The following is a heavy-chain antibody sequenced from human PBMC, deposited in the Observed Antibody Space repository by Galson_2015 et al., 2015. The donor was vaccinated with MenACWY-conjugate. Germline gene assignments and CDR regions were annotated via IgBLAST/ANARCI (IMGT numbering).Heavy chain of an antibody. J-gene: IGHJ6*02. Sequence: SVKVSCKASGYTFTSYYMHWVRQAPGQGLEWMGIVNPSGGSTNYAQKFQGRLTMTRDTSTSTVYMELTSLRSEDTAVYYCATFPIRQFGLDVWDQAIPVAVS. CDR2: VNPSGGST. CDR3: ATFPIRQFGLDV. V-gene: IGHV1-46*01. CDR1: GYTFTSYY. D-gene: IGHD1-14*01.